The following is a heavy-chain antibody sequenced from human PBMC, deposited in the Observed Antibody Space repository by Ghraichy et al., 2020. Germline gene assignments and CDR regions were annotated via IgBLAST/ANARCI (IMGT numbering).Heavy chain of an antibody. J-gene: IGHJ5*02. CDR2: IYWDDDK. Sequence: SGPTLVKPTQTLTLTCTFSGFSLSTSGVGVGWIRQPPGKALEWLSLIYWDDDKRYSPSLKSRLTITKDTSKNQVVLTMTNMDPVDTATYYCGPLILPGYSNSWGQRSGFGPWGQGILVTVSS. CDR1: GFSLSTSGVG. V-gene: IGHV2-5*02. CDR3: GPLILPGYSNSWGQRSGFGP. D-gene: IGHD6-13*01.